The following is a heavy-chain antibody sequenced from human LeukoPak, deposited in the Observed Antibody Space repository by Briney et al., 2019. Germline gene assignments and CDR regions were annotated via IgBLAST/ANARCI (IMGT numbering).Heavy chain of an antibody. J-gene: IGHJ4*02. V-gene: IGHV3-21*01. D-gene: IGHD1-26*01. Sequence: GGSLRLSCAASGFTFSSYSMNWVRQAPGKGLEWVSSISSSSSYIYYADSVKGRFTISRDNAKNSLYLQKNSLRAEDTAVYYCARKAGWELLSGGSSGLFDYWGQGTLVTVSS. CDR2: ISSSSSYI. CDR1: GFTFSSYS. CDR3: ARKAGWELLSGGSSGLFDY.